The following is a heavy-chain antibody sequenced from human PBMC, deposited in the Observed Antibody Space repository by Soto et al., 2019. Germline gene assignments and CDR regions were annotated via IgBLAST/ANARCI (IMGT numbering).Heavy chain of an antibody. CDR2: TNHDGREK. CDR3: GKHDDRDIHY. J-gene: IGHJ4*02. Sequence: EVQLVESGGGLVQPGGSLRLSCAASGFTFETQWLAWVRQAPGRGLEWVANTNHDGREKYYVDSVKGRFTISRDNAKNSLYLQMDYLRAEDTAMYYCGKHDDRDIHYWGQGTLVTVSS. CDR1: GFTFETQW. V-gene: IGHV3-7*01. D-gene: IGHD3-3*01.